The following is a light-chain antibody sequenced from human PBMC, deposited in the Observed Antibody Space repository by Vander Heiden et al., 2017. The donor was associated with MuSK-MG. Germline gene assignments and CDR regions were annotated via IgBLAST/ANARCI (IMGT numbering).Light chain of an antibody. J-gene: IGKJ1*01. V-gene: IGKV3-15*01. Sequence: EIVMTQSPATLSVSPGESAPLSCRATQSVSSDLAWYQQKPGQAPRLLIYGASTRATGIPARFSGSGSGTEFTLTISSLQSEDFAVYYCQQYNNWPWTFGQGTKVDIK. CDR3: QQYNNWPWT. CDR2: GAS. CDR1: QSVSSD.